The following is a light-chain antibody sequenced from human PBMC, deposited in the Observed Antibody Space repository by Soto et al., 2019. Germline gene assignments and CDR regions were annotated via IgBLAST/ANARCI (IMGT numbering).Light chain of an antibody. CDR3: QQYNNWPYT. V-gene: IGKV3-15*01. CDR2: GAS. CDR1: QSVSSSY. Sequence: EIVLTQSPGTLSLSPGERATLSCRASQSVSSSYLAWYQQKPGQAPRLLIYGASTRATGIPARFSGSGSGTEFTLTISSLQSEDFAVYYCQQYNNWPYTFG. J-gene: IGKJ5*01.